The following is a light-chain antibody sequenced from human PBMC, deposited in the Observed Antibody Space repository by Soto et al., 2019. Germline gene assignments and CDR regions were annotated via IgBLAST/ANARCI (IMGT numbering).Light chain of an antibody. CDR1: RSNIGSNT. CDR3: AVWDDSLNGCV. CDR2: SNN. J-gene: IGLJ7*01. V-gene: IGLV1-44*01. Sequence: QYVLTQPPSASGTPGQRVTISCSGSRSNIGSNTVNWYQQLPGTAPKMLIYSNNQRPSGVPGRFSGSKSGTSASLAISGRQAEDEAEYYWAVWDDSLNGCVFGGGTPLTVL.